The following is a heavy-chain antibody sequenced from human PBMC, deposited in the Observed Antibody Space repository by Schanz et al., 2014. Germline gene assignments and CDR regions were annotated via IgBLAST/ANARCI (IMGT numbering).Heavy chain of an antibody. CDR3: AKDISDTSGKDDY. V-gene: IGHV3-23*04. D-gene: IGHD3-22*01. CDR2: IGVDGTTT. Sequence: EVQLVESGGGWVQPGGSLRLSCLASGFAFSSYGMNWLRQAPGKGLEWVSVIGVDGTTTYYADSVKGRFTISRDNSKNTLFLQMNSLRVEDSAIYYCAKDISDTSGKDDYWGQGTLVTVSS. CDR1: GFAFSSYG. J-gene: IGHJ4*02.